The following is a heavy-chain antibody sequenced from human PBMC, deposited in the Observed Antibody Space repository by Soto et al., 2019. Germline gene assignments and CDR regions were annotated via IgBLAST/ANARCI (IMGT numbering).Heavy chain of an antibody. D-gene: IGHD4-4*01. J-gene: IGHJ6*02. CDR1: GGSFSGYY. CDR2: INHSGST. CDR3: ARDNTVTTHSNYYYYGMDV. Sequence: SETLSLTCAVYGGSFSGYYWSWIRQPPGKGLEWIGEINHSGSTNYNPSLKSRVTISVDTSKNQFSLKLSSVTAADTAVYYCARDNTVTTHSNYYYYGMDVWGQGTTVTVSS. V-gene: IGHV4-34*01.